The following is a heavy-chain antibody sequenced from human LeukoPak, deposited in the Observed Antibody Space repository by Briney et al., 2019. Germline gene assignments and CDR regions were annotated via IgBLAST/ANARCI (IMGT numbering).Heavy chain of an antibody. Sequence: GGSLRLSCAASGFTFSSYGMHWVRQAPGKGLEWVAVISYDGSNKYYADSVKGRFTISRDNSKNTLYLQMNSLRAEDTAVYYCAKDLRIVGATRGFGNWFDPWGQGTLVTVSS. CDR3: AKDLRIVGATRGFGNWFDP. CDR2: ISYDGSNK. J-gene: IGHJ5*02. V-gene: IGHV3-30*18. D-gene: IGHD1-26*01. CDR1: GFTFSSYG.